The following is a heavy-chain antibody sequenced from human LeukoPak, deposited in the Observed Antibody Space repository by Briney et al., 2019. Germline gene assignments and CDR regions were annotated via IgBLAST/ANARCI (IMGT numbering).Heavy chain of an antibody. J-gene: IGHJ4*02. CDR1: GGSFSGYY. CDR2: INHSGST. V-gene: IGHV4-34*01. Sequence: SETLSLTCAVYGGSFSGYYWSWIRQPPGKGLEWIGEINHSGSTNYNPSLKSRVTISVDTSKNQFSLKLSSVTAADTAVYYCARGRRRGIVVVPAAATFDYWSQGTLVTVSS. CDR3: ARGRRRGIVVVPAAATFDY. D-gene: IGHD2-2*01.